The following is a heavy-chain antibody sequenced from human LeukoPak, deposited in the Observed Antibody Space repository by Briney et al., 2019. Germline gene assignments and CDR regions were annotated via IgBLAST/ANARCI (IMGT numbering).Heavy chain of an antibody. CDR2: IRYDGNNK. CDR1: GFTFISYG. Sequence: GGSLRLSCAASGFTFISYGMHWVRQAPGKGLDWVAFIRYDGNNKYYADSVKGRFTISRDNSKNTLYLQMNSLRAEDTAVYYCAKDPTDFDSSGQTYFDYWGQGTLVTVSS. J-gene: IGHJ4*02. CDR3: AKDPTDFDSSGQTYFDY. D-gene: IGHD3-22*01. V-gene: IGHV3-30*02.